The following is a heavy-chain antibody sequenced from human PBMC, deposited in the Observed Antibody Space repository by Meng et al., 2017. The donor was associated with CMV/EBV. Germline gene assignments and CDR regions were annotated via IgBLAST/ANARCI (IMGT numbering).Heavy chain of an antibody. J-gene: IGHJ4*02. Sequence: VDCAVYGGSFSGCSWSWIRQPPGKGLEWIGEVNHSGSTNYNPSIKSQVTISVDTSKHRFSLKLSSVTAADTAVYYCARGRRLRPFDYWGQGPLVTVSS. V-gene: IGHV4-34*01. CDR1: GGSFSGCS. CDR3: ARGRRLRPFDY. D-gene: IGHD5-12*01. CDR2: VNHSGST.